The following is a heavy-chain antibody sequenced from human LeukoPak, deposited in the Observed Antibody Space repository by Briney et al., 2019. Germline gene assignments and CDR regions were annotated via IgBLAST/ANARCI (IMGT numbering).Heavy chain of an antibody. J-gene: IGHJ6*02. CDR3: ARDLSYYGSPGQYGMDV. D-gene: IGHD3-10*01. CDR2: ISSSSSYI. Sequence: GGSLRLSCAASGFTFSSYSMNWVRQAPGKGLEWVSSISSSSSYIYYADSVKGRFTISRDNAKNSLYLQMNSLRAEDTAVYYCARDLSYYGSPGQYGMDVWGQGTTVTVSS. CDR1: GFTFSSYS. V-gene: IGHV3-21*01.